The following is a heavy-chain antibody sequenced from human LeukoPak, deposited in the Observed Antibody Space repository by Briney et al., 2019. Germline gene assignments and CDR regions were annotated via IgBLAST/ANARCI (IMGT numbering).Heavy chain of an antibody. V-gene: IGHV3-48*03. CDR2: ISSSGRTI. CDR3: ARRYCSGGSCYLGYYYYGMDV. J-gene: IGHJ6*02. CDR1: GFTFSSYE. D-gene: IGHD2-15*01. Sequence: GGSLRLSCAASGFTFSSYEMNWVRQAPGKGLEWVSYISSSGRTIYYADSVKGRFTISRDNAKNSLYLQMNSLRAEDTAVYYCARRYCSGGSCYLGYYYYGMDVWGQGTTVTVSS.